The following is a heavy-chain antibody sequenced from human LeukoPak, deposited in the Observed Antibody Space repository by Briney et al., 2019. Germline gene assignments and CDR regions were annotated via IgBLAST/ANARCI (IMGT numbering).Heavy chain of an antibody. CDR3: ARSLGRCTTTSCNFGMDV. V-gene: IGHV4-59*01. D-gene: IGHD2-2*01. CDR1: GGSISTSY. J-gene: IGHJ6*02. Sequence: NPSETLSLTCTVSGGSISTSYWFWIRQPPGKGLEYIGYIYYSGNTNYHPSLKSRVTISVDTSKNQFSLTLSSVTAADTAVYYCARSLGRCTTTSCNFGMDVWGQGTTVTVSS. CDR2: IYYSGNT.